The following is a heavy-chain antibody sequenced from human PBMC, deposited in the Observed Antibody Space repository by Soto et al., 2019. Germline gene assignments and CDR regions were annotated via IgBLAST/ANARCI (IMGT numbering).Heavy chain of an antibody. V-gene: IGHV3-74*01. Sequence: EVQLVETGGGSVQRGGSLRLSCAASGFTFSNYWMHWVRQAPGKGLVWVSRISGDATSTSYADSVQGRFSISRDNAXXTLYLQMSSLRAEDTAVYYCASSISVAGTDWYFDLWGRGTLVTVSS. J-gene: IGHJ2*01. D-gene: IGHD6-19*01. CDR3: ASSISVAGTDWYFDL. CDR2: ISGDATST. CDR1: GFTFSNYW.